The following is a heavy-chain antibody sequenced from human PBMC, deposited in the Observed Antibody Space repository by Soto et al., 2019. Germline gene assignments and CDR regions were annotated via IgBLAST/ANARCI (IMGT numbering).Heavy chain of an antibody. V-gene: IGHV1-18*04. CDR2: ISAYNGNT. CDR1: GYTFTSYG. J-gene: IGHJ6*02. Sequence: GASVKVSCKASGYTFTSYGISWVRQAPGQGLEWMGWISAYNGNTNYAQKLQGRVTMTTDTSTSTAYMELRSLRSDDTAVYYCARFLTLRYFDWLRGRAVYYYYGMDVWGQGTTVTVSS. D-gene: IGHD3-9*01. CDR3: ARFLTLRYFDWLRGRAVYYYYGMDV.